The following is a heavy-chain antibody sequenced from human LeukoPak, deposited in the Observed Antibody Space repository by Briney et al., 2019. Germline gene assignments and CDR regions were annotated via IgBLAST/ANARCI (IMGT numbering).Heavy chain of an antibody. Sequence: GGSLRLSCAASGFTFSGYGMHWVRQAPGKGLEWVAFLRYDGSNTYYADSVKGRFTISRDNSKNSLYLQMNSLRAEDTAVYYCARDLSYFDIWGQGTMVTVSS. CDR3: ARDLSYFDI. V-gene: IGHV3-30*02. CDR1: GFTFSGYG. CDR2: LRYDGSNT. D-gene: IGHD3-10*01. J-gene: IGHJ3*02.